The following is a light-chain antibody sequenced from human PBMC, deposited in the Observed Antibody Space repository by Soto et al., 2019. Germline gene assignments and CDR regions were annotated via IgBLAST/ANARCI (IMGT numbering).Light chain of an antibody. CDR1: SSDIGAYNF. J-gene: IGLJ2*01. Sequence: QSALTQPRSVSGSPGQSVTISCTGTSSDIGAYNFVSWYQQHPGKAPKLMIYDVTARPSGVPDRLSGSKSGTTASLTISGRQGEDEADYYCSSYAGAHTFFGGGTKLTAL. CDR3: SSYAGAHTF. CDR2: DVT. V-gene: IGLV2-11*01.